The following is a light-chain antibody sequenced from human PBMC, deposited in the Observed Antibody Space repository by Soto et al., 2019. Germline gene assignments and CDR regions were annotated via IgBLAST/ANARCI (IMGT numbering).Light chain of an antibody. CDR2: AAS. CDR3: QQSYSTPSIT. V-gene: IGKV1-39*01. Sequence: DVQMTQSPSSLSASVGDRVTITCRASQSISSYLNWYQQKPGKAPRVLIYAASSLQSGVPSRFSGSGSGTDFTLTISSLQPEDFATYYCQQSYSTPSITSGQGTRLEIK. J-gene: IGKJ5*01. CDR1: QSISSY.